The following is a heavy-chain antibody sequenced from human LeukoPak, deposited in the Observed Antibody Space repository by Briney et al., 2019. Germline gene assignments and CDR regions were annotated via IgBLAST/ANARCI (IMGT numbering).Heavy chain of an antibody. V-gene: IGHV3-11*04. D-gene: IGHD4-17*01. J-gene: IGHJ4*02. CDR3: ARVAVTLNFDY. Sequence: GGSLRLSCAGSGFTFSDYYMSWIRQAPGKGLEWVSYSTRSGSTMYYADSVKGRFTISRDNAKNSLFLQMNSLRAEDTAVYYCARVAVTLNFDYWGQGTLVTVSS. CDR2: STRSGSTM. CDR1: GFTFSDYY.